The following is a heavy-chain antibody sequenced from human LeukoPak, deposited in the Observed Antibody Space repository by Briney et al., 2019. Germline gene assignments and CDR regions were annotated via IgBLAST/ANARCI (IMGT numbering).Heavy chain of an antibody. CDR3: ARTWRRGYGMDV. CDR1: GFTVSSNY. Sequence: GGSLRLSCAASGFTVSSNYMSWVRQAPGKGLEWVSVIYSGGSTYYADSVKGRFTISRDNSKNTLYLQMNSLGAEDTAVYYCARTWRRGYGMDVWGKGTTVTVPS. J-gene: IGHJ6*04. CDR2: IYSGGST. V-gene: IGHV3-66*01. D-gene: IGHD5-12*01.